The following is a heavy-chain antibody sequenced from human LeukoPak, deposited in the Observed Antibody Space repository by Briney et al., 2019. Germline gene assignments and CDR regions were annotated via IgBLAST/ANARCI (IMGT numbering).Heavy chain of an antibody. CDR2: TYYSGST. Sequence: SQTLSLTCTVSGGSISSGGYYWSWIRQHPGKGLEWIGYTYYSGSTYYNPSLKSRVTISVDTSKNQFSLKLSSVTAADTAVYYCARVVEDIVVVPAAMGNWFDPWGQGTLVTVSS. CDR3: ARVVEDIVVVPAAMGNWFDP. CDR1: GGSISSGGYY. D-gene: IGHD2-2*01. J-gene: IGHJ5*02. V-gene: IGHV4-31*03.